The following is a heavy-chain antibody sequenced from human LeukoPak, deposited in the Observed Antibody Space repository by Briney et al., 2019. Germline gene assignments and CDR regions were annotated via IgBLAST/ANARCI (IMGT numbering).Heavy chain of an antibody. J-gene: IGHJ4*02. CDR3: ARAGSGSGWYFDY. D-gene: IGHD6-19*01. Sequence: ASVKVSCKASGYDFTSVGITWVRRAPGQGLEWMGWISPYNGNTRYAQEFQGRVAMTTDTSTTTAYMELRGLRFNDTAVYYCARAGSGSGWYFDYWGQGTLVTVSS. V-gene: IGHV1-18*01. CDR1: GYDFTSVG. CDR2: ISPYNGNT.